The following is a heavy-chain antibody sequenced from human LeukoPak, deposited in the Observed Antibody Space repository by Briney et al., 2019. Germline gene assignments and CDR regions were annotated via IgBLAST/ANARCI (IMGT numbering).Heavy chain of an antibody. D-gene: IGHD3-10*01. V-gene: IGHV4-4*02. CDR1: GGSISSTYW. Sequence: SGTLSLTCAVSGGSISSTYWWSWVRQPPGKGLEWIGEINHSGSTNYNPSLKSRVTISVDTSKNQFSLKLSSVTAADTAVYYCARPLWFGELGDAFDIWGQGTMVTVSS. J-gene: IGHJ3*02. CDR2: INHSGST. CDR3: ARPLWFGELGDAFDI.